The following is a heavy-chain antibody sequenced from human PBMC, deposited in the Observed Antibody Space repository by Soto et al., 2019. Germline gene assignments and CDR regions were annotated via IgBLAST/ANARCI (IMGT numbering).Heavy chain of an antibody. J-gene: IGHJ2*01. CDR1: SGSISSSNW. CDR2: IYHSGST. Sequence: SETLSLTCAVSSGSISSSNWWSWVRQPPGKGLEWFGEIYHSGSTNYNPSLKSRVTISVDKSKNQFSLKLSSVTAADTAVYYCARGLVGDCTNGVCPLLLGFDLWGRGTLVTVSS. CDR3: ARGLVGDCTNGVCPLLLGFDL. V-gene: IGHV4-4*02. D-gene: IGHD2-8*01.